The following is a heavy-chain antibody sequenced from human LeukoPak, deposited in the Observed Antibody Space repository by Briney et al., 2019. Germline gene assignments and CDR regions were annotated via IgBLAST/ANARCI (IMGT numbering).Heavy chain of an antibody. CDR2: ISGSGGST. Sequence: PGGSLRLSCAASGFTFSSYAMSWVRQAPGKGLEWVSAISGSGGSTYYADSVKGRFTISRDNSKNTLYLQMNSLRAEDTAVYYGAKALNNYGSGGGAYFDYWGQGTLVTVSS. J-gene: IGHJ4*02. D-gene: IGHD3-10*01. CDR1: GFTFSSYA. V-gene: IGHV3-23*01. CDR3: AKALNNYGSGGGAYFDY.